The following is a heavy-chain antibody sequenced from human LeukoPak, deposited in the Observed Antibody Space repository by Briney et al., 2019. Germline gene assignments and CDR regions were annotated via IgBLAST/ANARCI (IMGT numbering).Heavy chain of an antibody. J-gene: IGHJ4*02. CDR2: IDPSDPYT. V-gene: IGHV5-10-1*01. Sequence: GESLKISCKGSGYSFTSYWISWVRQMPGKGLGWMGRIDPSDPYTNYSPSFQGHVTISSDKSIKTAYLQWSSLKASDTAMYYCARHEGYSSSAEVYWGQGTLVTVSS. D-gene: IGHD6-13*01. CDR1: GYSFTSYW. CDR3: ARHEGYSSSAEVY.